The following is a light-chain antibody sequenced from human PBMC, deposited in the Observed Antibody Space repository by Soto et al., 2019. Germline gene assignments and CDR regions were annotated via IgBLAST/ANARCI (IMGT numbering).Light chain of an antibody. CDR3: QQYGDSSWT. CDR2: GAS. Sequence: EIVLTQSPGTLSLSPGERATLSCRASQSVSSSYLAWCQQKPGQAPRLLIYGASSSATGIPDRFSGSGSGTDFTLTIDRLEPEDFAVYYCQQYGDSSWTFGQGTKVEIK. CDR1: QSVSSSY. V-gene: IGKV3-20*01. J-gene: IGKJ1*01.